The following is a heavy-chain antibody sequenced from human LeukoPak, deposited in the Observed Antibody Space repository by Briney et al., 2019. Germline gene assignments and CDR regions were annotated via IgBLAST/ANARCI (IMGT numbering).Heavy chain of an antibody. CDR2: INHNGNVN. V-gene: IGHV3-7*03. CDR3: ARGGGLDV. Sequence: GSLRLSCAASGFTFSSYWMNWARQAPGKGLEWVASINHNGNVNYYVDSVKGRFTISRDNAKNSLYLQMSDLRAEDTAVYFCARGGGLDVWGQGATVTVSS. CDR1: GFTFSSYW. D-gene: IGHD3-16*01. J-gene: IGHJ6*02.